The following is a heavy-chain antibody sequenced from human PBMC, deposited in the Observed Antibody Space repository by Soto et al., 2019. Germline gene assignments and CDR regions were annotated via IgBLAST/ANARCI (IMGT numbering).Heavy chain of an antibody. Sequence: GGSLRLSCAASGFTFSSYAMSWVRQAPGKGLEWVSAISGSGGSTYYADSVKGRFTISRDNSKNTLYLQMNSLRAEDTAVYYCAKDDSQKLVPTLYYYYGMDVWGEGTTVTV. CDR3: AKDDSQKLVPTLYYYYGMDV. V-gene: IGHV3-23*01. CDR2: ISGSGGST. J-gene: IGHJ6*02. D-gene: IGHD6-13*01. CDR1: GFTFSSYA.